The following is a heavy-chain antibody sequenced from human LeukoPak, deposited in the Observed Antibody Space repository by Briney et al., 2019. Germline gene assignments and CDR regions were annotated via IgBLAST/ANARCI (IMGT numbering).Heavy chain of an antibody. CDR3: ARRSWFDY. Sequence: GGSLRLSCATSGFTFSSYEMNWVRQAPGQGLEWVSYISSSGNIIYYADSVKGRFTISRDNAKNSLYLQMNSLRAEDTAVYYCARRSWFDYWGQGTLVAVSS. V-gene: IGHV3-48*03. J-gene: IGHJ4*02. CDR2: ISSSGNII. CDR1: GFTFSSYE.